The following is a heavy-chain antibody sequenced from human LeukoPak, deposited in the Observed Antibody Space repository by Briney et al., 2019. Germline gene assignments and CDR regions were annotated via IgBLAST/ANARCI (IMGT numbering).Heavy chain of an antibody. D-gene: IGHD3-3*01. V-gene: IGHV3-49*04. Sequence: GGSLRLSCTVSGFNFGDFAMSWVRQAPGKGLEWLGFIRSTIYGGTTDYAASVKGRFTISRDDSKSIAYLQMNSLRAEDTAVYYCARVWGDFGVVLDAFDIWGQGTMVIVSS. CDR3: ARVWGDFGVVLDAFDI. CDR2: IRSTIYGGTT. J-gene: IGHJ3*02. CDR1: GFNFGDFA.